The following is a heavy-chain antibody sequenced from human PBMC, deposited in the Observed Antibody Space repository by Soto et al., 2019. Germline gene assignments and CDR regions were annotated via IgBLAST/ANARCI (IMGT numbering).Heavy chain of an antibody. D-gene: IGHD1-26*01. CDR2: ISAYNGNT. CDR1: GYTFTSYG. V-gene: IGHV1-18*01. CDR3: ARSPLLKTLSDRFYYGMDV. Sequence: QVQLVQSGAEVKKPGASVKVSCKASGYTFTSYGISWVRQAPGQGLEWMGLISAYNGNTNYVQKHQGRATMTTDTSTSTASMELRSLRSDDTAVYYSARSPLLKTLSDRFYYGMDVWGQGTTFTVSS. J-gene: IGHJ6*02.